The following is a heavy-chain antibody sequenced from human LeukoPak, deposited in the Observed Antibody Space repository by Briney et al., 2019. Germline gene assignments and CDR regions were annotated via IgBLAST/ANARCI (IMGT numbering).Heavy chain of an antibody. D-gene: IGHD1-20*01. V-gene: IGHV3-30*02. CDR1: GFTFSNYG. J-gene: IGHJ6*03. CDR3: AKVGKAARIIGTTSRYYYYYMDV. CDR2: IRYDGGNK. Sequence: GGSLRLSCAASGFTFSNYGMHWVRQAPGKGLEWVAFIRYDGGNKYYADSVKGRFTISRGNSKNTLYLQMNSLRAEDTAVYYCAKVGKAARIIGTTSRYYYYYMDVWGKGTTVTISS.